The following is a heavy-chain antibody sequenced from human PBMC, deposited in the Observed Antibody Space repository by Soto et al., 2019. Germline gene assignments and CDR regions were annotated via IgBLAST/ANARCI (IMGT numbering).Heavy chain of an antibody. V-gene: IGHV3-15*07. CDR1: SVSNAW. J-gene: IGHJ4*02. CDR2: IKSKTDGGTT. CDR3: TTGEGYYDYVWGSGEDY. D-gene: IGHD3-16*01. Sequence: SVSNAWMNWVRQAPGKGLEWVGRIKSKTDGGTTDYAAPVKGRFTISRDDSKNTLYLQMNSLKTEDTAVYYCTTGEGYYDYVWGSGEDYGGQGTLVTVSS.